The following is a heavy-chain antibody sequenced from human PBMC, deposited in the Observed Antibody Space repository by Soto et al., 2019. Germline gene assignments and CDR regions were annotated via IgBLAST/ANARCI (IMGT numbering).Heavy chain of an antibody. D-gene: IGHD6-6*01. V-gene: IGHV4-31*03. CDR3: ARDGYSSSAEGLDYLDY. CDR2: IYYSGST. Sequence: SEPLSLTCTVSGGSIRSGGYYWSWIRQHPGKGLEWIGYIYYSGSTYYNPSLKSRVTISVDTSKNQFSLKLSSVTAADTAVYYCARDGYSSSAEGLDYLDYWGQGTLVTVSS. J-gene: IGHJ4*02. CDR1: GGSIRSGGYY.